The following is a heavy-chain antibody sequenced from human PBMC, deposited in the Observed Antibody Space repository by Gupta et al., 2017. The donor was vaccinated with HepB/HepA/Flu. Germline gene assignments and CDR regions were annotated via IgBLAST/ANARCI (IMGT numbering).Heavy chain of an antibody. CDR2: INPSGGST. Sequence: QVQLVQSGAEVKKPGASVKVSCKASGYTFTSYYMHWVRQAPGQGLEWMGIINPSGGSTSYAQKFQGRVTMTRDTSTSTVYMELSSLRSEDTAVYYCARSTSTEYSSLGSYYYYGMDVWGQGTTVTVSS. CDR3: ARSTSTEYSSLGSYYYYGMDV. D-gene: IGHD6-6*01. CDR1: GYTFTSYY. V-gene: IGHV1-46*01. J-gene: IGHJ6*02.